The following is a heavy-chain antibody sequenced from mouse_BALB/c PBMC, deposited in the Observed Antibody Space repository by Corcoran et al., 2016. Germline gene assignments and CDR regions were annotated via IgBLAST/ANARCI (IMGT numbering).Heavy chain of an antibody. D-gene: IGHD2-14*01. CDR1: GYSFTGYY. CDR2: INPYNGAT. J-gene: IGHJ2*01. V-gene: IGHV1-26*01. CDR3: ARGECRYDARYYFDY. Sequence: EVQLQQSGPELVKPGASVKISCKASGYSFTGYYMHWVKQSHVKSLEWIGRINPYNGATSYNQNFKDKASLTVDKSSSTAYMELHSLTSEDSAVYYCARGECRYDARYYFDYWGQGTTLTVSS.